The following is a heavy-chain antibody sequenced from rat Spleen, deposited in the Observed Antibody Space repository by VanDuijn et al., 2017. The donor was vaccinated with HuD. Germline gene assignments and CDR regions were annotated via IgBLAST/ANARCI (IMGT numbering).Heavy chain of an antibody. CDR1: GFTFSYYA. CDR3: ARHALMYTTDPFAY. J-gene: IGHJ3*01. Sequence: EVQLVESGGGLVQPGRSLKLSCAASGFTFSYYAMAWVRQAPNKGLEWVGTIIYDGTTSYYRDSVKGRFTVSRDNAKSTLYLQMDSLRSEDTATYYCARHALMYTTDPFAYWGQGTLVTVSS. D-gene: IGHD1-6*01. CDR2: IIYDGTTS. V-gene: IGHV5-7*01.